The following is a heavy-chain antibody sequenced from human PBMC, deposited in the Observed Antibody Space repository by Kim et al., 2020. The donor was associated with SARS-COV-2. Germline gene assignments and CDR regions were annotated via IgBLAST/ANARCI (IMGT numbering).Heavy chain of an antibody. CDR1: GGSISSSSYY. Sequence: SETLSLTCTVSGGSISSSSYYWGWIRQPPGKGLEWIGSIYYSGSTYYNPSLKSRVTISVDTSKNQFSLKLSSVTAADTAVYYCARQRQQLYQGWYFDLWGRGTLVTVSS. CDR2: IYYSGST. D-gene: IGHD6-13*01. J-gene: IGHJ2*01. V-gene: IGHV4-39*01. CDR3: ARQRQQLYQGWYFDL.